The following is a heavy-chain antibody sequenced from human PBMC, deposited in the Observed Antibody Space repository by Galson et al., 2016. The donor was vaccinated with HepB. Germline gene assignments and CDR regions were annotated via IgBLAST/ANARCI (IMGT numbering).Heavy chain of an antibody. CDR1: GFSLSTSGVG. CDR2: IYWNDDK. V-gene: IGHV2-5*01. CDR3: SRRTLHAGHWTFDY. D-gene: IGHD1-1*01. Sequence: VKPTQTLTLTCTFSGFSLSTSGVGVGWIRQPPGEALEWLALIYWNDDKRYSPSLKSSFSITKDTSKNQVVLTMTNMDPVDTATYYCSRRTLHAGHWTFDYWGQGTLVTVSS. J-gene: IGHJ4*02.